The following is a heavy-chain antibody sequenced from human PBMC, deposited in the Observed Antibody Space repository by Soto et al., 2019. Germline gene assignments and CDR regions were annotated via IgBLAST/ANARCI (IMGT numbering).Heavy chain of an antibody. Sequence: PGGSLRLSCAASGFTFSSYAMSWVRQAPGKGLEWVSAISGSGGSTYCADSVKGRFTISRDNSKNTLYLQMNSLRAEDTAVYYCAKEYPYYDFWSGYSNWFDPWGQGTLVTVSS. CDR2: ISGSGGST. CDR3: AKEYPYYDFWSGYSNWFDP. V-gene: IGHV3-23*01. J-gene: IGHJ5*02. D-gene: IGHD3-3*01. CDR1: GFTFSSYA.